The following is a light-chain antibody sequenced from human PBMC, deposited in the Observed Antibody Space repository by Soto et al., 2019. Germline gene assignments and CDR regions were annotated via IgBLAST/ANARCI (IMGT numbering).Light chain of an antibody. CDR2: DVS. V-gene: IGLV2-14*01. CDR3: SSYTSSSTVV. Sequence: QSALTQSASVSGSPGQSITISCTGTSSDIGGYNYVSWYQQHPGKAPKVMIFDVSNRPPGVSHRFSGSKSGNTASLTISGLQAEDEADYYCSSYTSSSTVVFGGGTKLTVL. CDR1: SSDIGGYNY. J-gene: IGLJ2*01.